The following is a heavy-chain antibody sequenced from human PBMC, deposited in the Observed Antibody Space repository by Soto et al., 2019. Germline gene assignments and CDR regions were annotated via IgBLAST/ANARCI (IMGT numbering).Heavy chain of an antibody. V-gene: IGHV4-31*03. Sequence: PSETLSLTCTVSGGCISSGGYYWSWIRQHPGKGLEWIGYIYYSGSTYYNPSLKSRVTISVDTSKNQFSLKLSSVTAADTAVYYCSREYYDSSGGDYYYYGMDVWGQGTTVTVS. D-gene: IGHD3-22*01. J-gene: IGHJ6*02. CDR3: SREYYDSSGGDYYYYGMDV. CDR1: GGCISSGGYY. CDR2: IYYSGST.